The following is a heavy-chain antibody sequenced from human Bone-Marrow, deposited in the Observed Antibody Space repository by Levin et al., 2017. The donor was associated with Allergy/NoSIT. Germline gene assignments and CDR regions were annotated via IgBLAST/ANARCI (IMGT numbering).Heavy chain of an antibody. CDR3: AVSLTVTTDY. J-gene: IGHJ4*02. CDR2: INSVGNNT. CDR1: GLTFSSHW. V-gene: IGHV3-74*01. Sequence: SCAASGLTFSSHWMHWVRQAPGKGLVWVSRINSVGNNTNYADSVKGRFTISRDSAKNMLYLQMNSLRAEDTAVYYCAVSLTVTTDYWGQGTLVTVSS. D-gene: IGHD4-17*01.